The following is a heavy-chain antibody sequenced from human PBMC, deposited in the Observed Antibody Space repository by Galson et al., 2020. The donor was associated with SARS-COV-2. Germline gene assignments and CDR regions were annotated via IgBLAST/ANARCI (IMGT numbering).Heavy chain of an antibody. V-gene: IGHV3-30*03. CDR1: GLIFSSYG. Sequence: GGSLRLSCATSGLIFSSYGMHWVRQAPGKGLEWVAVISYDGSYIDYADSVTGRFTISRDNSKNTLYLQMNSLRPEDTAVYYCALTTSSGYFYGRRGAHAFDIWGQGTMVTVSS. J-gene: IGHJ3*02. D-gene: IGHD3-22*01. CDR2: ISYDGSYI. CDR3: ALTTSSGYFYGRRGAHAFDI.